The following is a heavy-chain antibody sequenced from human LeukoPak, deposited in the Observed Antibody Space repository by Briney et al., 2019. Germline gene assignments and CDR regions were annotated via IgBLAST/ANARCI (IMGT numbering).Heavy chain of an antibody. V-gene: IGHV3-21*06. J-gene: IGHJ6*03. CDR3: ARDPYSGSYGPYYYYYMDV. CDR1: GFTFSSYS. D-gene: IGHD1-26*01. CDR2: ITSSSSYI. Sequence: GGSLRLSCAASGFTFSSYSMNWVRQAPGKGLEWVSSITSSSSYIYYADSVKGRFTISRDNAKNSLYLQMDSLRVEDTAVYYCARDPYSGSYGPYYYYYMDVWGKGTTVTISS.